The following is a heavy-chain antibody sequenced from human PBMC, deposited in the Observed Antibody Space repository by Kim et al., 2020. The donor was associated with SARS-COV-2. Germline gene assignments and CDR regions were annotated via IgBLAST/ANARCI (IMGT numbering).Heavy chain of an antibody. CDR1: GGSISSGGYY. J-gene: IGHJ3*02. D-gene: IGHD5-12*01. CDR2: IYYSGST. Sequence: SETLSLTCTVSGGSISSGGYYWSWIRQHPGKGLEWIGYIYYSGSTYYNPSLKSRVTISVDTSKNQFSLKLSSVTAADTAVYYCARGDIVATILPDAFDIWGQGTMVTVSS. V-gene: IGHV4-31*03. CDR3: ARGDIVATILPDAFDI.